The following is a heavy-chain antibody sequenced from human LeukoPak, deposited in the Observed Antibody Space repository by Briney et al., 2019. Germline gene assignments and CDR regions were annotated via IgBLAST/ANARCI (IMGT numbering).Heavy chain of an antibody. CDR3: ARGGRGIVGATAWFDP. D-gene: IGHD1-26*01. CDR2: INSDGSST. CDR1: GFTFSSYW. Sequence: PGGSLRLPCAASGFTFSSYWMHWVRQAPGKGLVWVSRINSDGSSTSYADSVKGRFTISRDNAKNTLYLQMNSLRAEDTAVYYCARGGRGIVGATAWFDPWGQGTLVTVSS. V-gene: IGHV3-74*01. J-gene: IGHJ5*02.